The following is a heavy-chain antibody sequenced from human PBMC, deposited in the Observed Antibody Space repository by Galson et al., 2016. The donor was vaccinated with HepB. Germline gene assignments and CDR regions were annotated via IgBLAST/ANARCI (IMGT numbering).Heavy chain of an antibody. J-gene: IGHJ3*02. CDR3: VKVLYYYDTSGFYFKYYAFDI. CDR1: GFTFSSYS. D-gene: IGHD3-22*01. V-gene: IGHV3-64D*08. Sequence: SLRLSCAASGFTFSSYSMHWVRQAPGKGLEYVSAISSDGGSTYYADSVKGRFTISRDNSNDILYLQMSSLRSEDTAVYYCVKVLYYYDTSGFYFKYYAFDIWGQGTMVTVSS. CDR2: ISSDGGST.